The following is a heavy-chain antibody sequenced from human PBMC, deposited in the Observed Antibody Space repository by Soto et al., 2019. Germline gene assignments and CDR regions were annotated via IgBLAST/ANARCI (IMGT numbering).Heavy chain of an antibody. V-gene: IGHV3-53*02. CDR2: IYSGGST. CDR1: GFTVSSNY. D-gene: IGHD2-15*01. Sequence: EVQLVETGGGLIQPGGSLRLSCAASGFTVSSNYMSWVRQAPGKGLEWVSVIYSGGSTYYADSVKGRFTFSRDNSKNTLYLQMNSLRAEDTAVYYCARGAPLVVVAATGWFDPWGQGTLVTVSS. J-gene: IGHJ5*02. CDR3: ARGAPLVVVAATGWFDP.